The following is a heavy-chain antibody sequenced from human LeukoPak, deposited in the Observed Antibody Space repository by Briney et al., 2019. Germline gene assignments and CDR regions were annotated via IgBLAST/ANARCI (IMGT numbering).Heavy chain of an antibody. V-gene: IGHV3-15*01. CDR2: IKTKTDGETT. Sequence: GGSLRLSCAVSGFTFSKEWMSWVRQAPGKGLEWVGRIKTKTDGETTDYPAPVRGRSTISRDDSKNTLYLQMNSLKIEDTAVYYCTTVGNIWGQGTLVTVSS. J-gene: IGHJ1*01. CDR3: TTVGNI. CDR1: GFTFSKEW.